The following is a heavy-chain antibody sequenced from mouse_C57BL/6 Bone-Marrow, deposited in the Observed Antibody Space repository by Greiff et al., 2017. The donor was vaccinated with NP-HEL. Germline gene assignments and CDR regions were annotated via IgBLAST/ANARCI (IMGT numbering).Heavy chain of an antibody. V-gene: IGHV1-47*01. CDR1: GYTFTTYP. CDR2: FHPYNDDT. D-gene: IGHD2-12*01. CDR3: AVGVTTNDYFDY. J-gene: IGHJ2*01. Sequence: VQLQQSGAELVKPGASVKMSCKASGYTFTTYPIEWMKQNHGKSLEWIGNFHPYNDDTKYNEKFKGKATLTVEKSSSTVYLERSRLTSDDSAVYYCAVGVTTNDYFDYWGQGTTLTVSS.